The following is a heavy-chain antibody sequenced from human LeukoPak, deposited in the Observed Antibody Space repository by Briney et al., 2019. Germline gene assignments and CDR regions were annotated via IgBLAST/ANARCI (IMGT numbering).Heavy chain of an antibody. V-gene: IGHV4-31*11. CDR1: GGSFSGYY. D-gene: IGHD5-12*01. CDR3: ARVPSGYDYISYDY. CDR2: IYYSGST. J-gene: IGHJ4*02. Sequence: PSETLSLTCAVYGGSFSGYYWSWIRQHPGKGLEWIGCIYYSGSTYYNPSLKSRVTISVDTSKNQFSLKLSSVTAADTAVYYCARVPSGYDYISYDYWGQGTLVTVSS.